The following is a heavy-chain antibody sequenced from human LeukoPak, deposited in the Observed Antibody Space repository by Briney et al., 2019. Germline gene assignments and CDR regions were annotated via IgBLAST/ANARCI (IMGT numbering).Heavy chain of an antibody. Sequence: SVTVSCQASGGTFSSYAISWVRQAPGQGLEWMGRIIPILGIANYAQKFQGRVTTTADKSTSTAYMELSSLRSEDTAVYYCARETTVTTSGDYFACGGQGTLVTVSS. CDR1: GGTFSSYA. V-gene: IGHV1-69*04. D-gene: IGHD4-17*01. J-gene: IGHJ4*02. CDR2: IIPILGIA. CDR3: ARETTVTTSGDYFAC.